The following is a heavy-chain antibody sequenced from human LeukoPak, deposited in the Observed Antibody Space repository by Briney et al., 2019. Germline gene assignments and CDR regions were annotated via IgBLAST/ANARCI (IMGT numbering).Heavy chain of an antibody. Sequence: ASVKVSCKASGGTFSSYAISWVRQAPGQGPEWMGGIIPIFGTANYAQKFQGRVTITADESTSTAYMELSSLRSEDTAVYYCARGPAVTNRFDPWGQGTLVTVPS. J-gene: IGHJ5*02. V-gene: IGHV1-69*13. D-gene: IGHD4-23*01. CDR2: IIPIFGTA. CDR1: GGTFSSYA. CDR3: ARGPAVTNRFDP.